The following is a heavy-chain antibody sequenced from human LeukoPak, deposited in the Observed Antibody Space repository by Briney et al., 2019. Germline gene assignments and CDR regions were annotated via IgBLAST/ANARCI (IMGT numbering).Heavy chain of an antibody. Sequence: SETLSLTCTVSGDSISSSSYYWGWIRQPPGKGLEWIGYIYYSGSTNYNPSLKSRVTISVDTSKNQFSLKLSSVTAADTAVYYCARDRRYFDWATVSAYYYYMDVWGKGTTVTVSS. D-gene: IGHD3-9*01. CDR2: IYYSGST. CDR1: GDSISSSSYY. CDR3: ARDRRYFDWATVSAYYYYMDV. V-gene: IGHV4-61*01. J-gene: IGHJ6*03.